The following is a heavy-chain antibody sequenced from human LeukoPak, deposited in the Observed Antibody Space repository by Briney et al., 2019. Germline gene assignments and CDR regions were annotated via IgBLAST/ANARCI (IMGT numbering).Heavy chain of an antibody. CDR1: GFTFSSYS. CDR3: ARFSGLSYWFDP. D-gene: IGHD2/OR15-2a*01. J-gene: IGHJ5*02. CDR2: ISSSSSYI. Sequence: GGSLRLSCAASGFTFSSYSMNWVRQAPGKGLEWVSSISSSSSYIYYADSVKGRFTISRDNAKNSLYLQMNSLRAEDTAVYYCARFSGLSYWFDPWGQGTLVTVSS. V-gene: IGHV3-21*01.